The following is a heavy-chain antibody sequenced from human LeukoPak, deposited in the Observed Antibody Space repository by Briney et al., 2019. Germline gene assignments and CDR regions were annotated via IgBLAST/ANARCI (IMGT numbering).Heavy chain of an antibody. CDR2: INSDVSST. CDR1: GFPFSSYW. D-gene: IGHD5-24*01. Sequence: GGSLRLSCAASGFPFSSYWMPWVRQAPGKGLLWVSRINSDVSSTSYADSVKGRFTISRDNAKNTLYLQMNSLRAEDTAVYYCARAPGRAGFDYWGQGTLVTVSS. V-gene: IGHV3-74*01. CDR3: ARAPGRAGFDY. J-gene: IGHJ4*02.